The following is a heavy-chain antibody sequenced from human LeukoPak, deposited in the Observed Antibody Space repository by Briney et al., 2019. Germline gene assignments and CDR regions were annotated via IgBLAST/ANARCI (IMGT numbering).Heavy chain of an antibody. V-gene: IGHV1-69*04. Sequence: SVKVSCKASGYPFSDYYIHWVRQAPGQGLEWMGRIIPILDIANYAQKFQGRVTITADKSTSTAYMELRSLRSDDTAVYYCARDLGFGYCSSTSCYRVGAFDIWGQGTMVTVSS. CDR1: GYPFSDYY. CDR3: ARDLGFGYCSSTSCYRVGAFDI. D-gene: IGHD2-2*02. CDR2: IIPILDIA. J-gene: IGHJ3*02.